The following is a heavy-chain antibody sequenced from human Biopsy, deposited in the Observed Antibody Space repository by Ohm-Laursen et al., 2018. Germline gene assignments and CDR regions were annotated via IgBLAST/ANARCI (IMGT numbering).Heavy chain of an antibody. CDR3: ARLGSGDYFPTFFDF. CDR2: IFYSANT. V-gene: IGHV4-31*03. Sequence: SETLSLTCIVSGVSINGGRYYWNWIRHHPGKGPEWIGNIFYSANTYYNPSLKSRVTISVDTSKNQFSLKLSSVTAADTAVYYCARLGSGDYFPTFFDFWGQGALVTVSS. D-gene: IGHD5-12*01. J-gene: IGHJ4*02. CDR1: GVSINGGRYY.